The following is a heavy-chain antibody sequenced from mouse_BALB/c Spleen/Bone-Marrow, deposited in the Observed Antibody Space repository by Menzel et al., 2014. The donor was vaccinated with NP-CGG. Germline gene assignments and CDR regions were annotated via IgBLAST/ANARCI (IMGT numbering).Heavy chain of an antibody. Sequence: VMLMESGPGLVAPSQSLSITCTVSGFSLTNSGVFWIRQPPGKGLEWLGVMWAGGSINYNSALMSRLSINKDNSKSQVFLKMYSLQTDDTAMYYCARAYNGLYAMDFWGQGTSVTVSS. J-gene: IGHJ4*01. CDR3: ARAYNGLYAMDF. CDR2: MWAGGSI. CDR1: GFSLTNSG. D-gene: IGHD1-2*01. V-gene: IGHV2-9*02.